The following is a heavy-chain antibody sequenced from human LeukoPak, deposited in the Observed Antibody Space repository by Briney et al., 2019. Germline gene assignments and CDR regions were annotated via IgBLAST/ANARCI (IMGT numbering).Heavy chain of an antibody. CDR1: GFTFSSYA. CDR2: ISSSSSYI. J-gene: IGHJ3*02. D-gene: IGHD6-6*01. CDR3: ARDSSAHDAFDI. Sequence: GGSLRLSCAASGFTFSSYAMSWVRQAPGKGLEWVSSISSSSSYIYYADSVKGRFTISRDNAKNSLYLQMDSLRAEDTAVYYCARDSSAHDAFDIWGQGTMVTVSS. V-gene: IGHV3-21*01.